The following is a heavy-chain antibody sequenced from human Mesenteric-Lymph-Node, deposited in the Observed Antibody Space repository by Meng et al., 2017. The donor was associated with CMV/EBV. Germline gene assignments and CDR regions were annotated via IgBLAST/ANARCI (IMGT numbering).Heavy chain of an antibody. CDR2: ISGSGGST. V-gene: IGHV3-23*01. CDR1: GFTFSSYA. D-gene: IGHD3-10*01. Sequence: GESLKISCAASGFTFSSYAMSWVRQAPGKGLEWVSAISGSGGSTYYADSVKGRFTISRDNSKNTLYLQMNSLRAEDTAVYYCAKDGDVLLWFGELLSGHPEYYYYGMDVWGQGTTVTVSS. CDR3: AKDGDVLLWFGELLSGHPEYYYYGMDV. J-gene: IGHJ6*02.